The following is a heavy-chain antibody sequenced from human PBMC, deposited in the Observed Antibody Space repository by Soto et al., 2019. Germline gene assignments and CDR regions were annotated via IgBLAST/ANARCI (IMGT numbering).Heavy chain of an antibody. CDR1: GFSMYDYG. D-gene: IGHD3-10*01. CDR3: ARDFLSGKP. V-gene: IGHV3-48*02. J-gene: IGHJ5*02. Sequence: PGGSLRLSCVDSGFSMYDYGMNWVRQAPGKGLEWVSYISSSSSVIYYADSVKGRFTISRDNAKNSVYLQMNRVRYEETAVYYCARDFLSGKPWGQGTLVTVSS. CDR2: ISSSSSVI.